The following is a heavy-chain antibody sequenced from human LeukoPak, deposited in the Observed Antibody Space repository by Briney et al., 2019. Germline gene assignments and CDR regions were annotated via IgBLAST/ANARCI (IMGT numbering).Heavy chain of an antibody. D-gene: IGHD3-10*01. CDR1: GGSINNHH. CDR3: ARDIANSESYWGDYFYFYGMDV. Sequence: SETLSLTCNVSGGSINNHHWSWIRQPAGKGLEWIGRVSSTGSTNYNPSLTSRLTMSVDTSNKQFSLRLRFVTAADTAVYYCARDIANSESYWGDYFYFYGMDVWGQGTTVTVSS. CDR2: VSSTGST. J-gene: IGHJ6*02. V-gene: IGHV4-4*07.